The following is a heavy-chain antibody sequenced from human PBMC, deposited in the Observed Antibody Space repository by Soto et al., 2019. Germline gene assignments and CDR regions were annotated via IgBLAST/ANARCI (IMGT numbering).Heavy chain of an antibody. J-gene: IGHJ5*02. CDR1: GLSLSTSGEA. CDR2: IYWDDDK. CDR3: AHYVSTSPAGWFDP. D-gene: IGHD3-10*02. Sequence: QITLKESGPTLVKPTQTLTLTCTFSGLSLSTSGEAVGWIRQPPGKALEWLALIYWDDDKRYNPTLKTRLTNTKDTSQNQVVLTLTNMDPVDTATYYCAHYVSTSPAGWFDPWGQGILVTVSS. V-gene: IGHV2-5*02.